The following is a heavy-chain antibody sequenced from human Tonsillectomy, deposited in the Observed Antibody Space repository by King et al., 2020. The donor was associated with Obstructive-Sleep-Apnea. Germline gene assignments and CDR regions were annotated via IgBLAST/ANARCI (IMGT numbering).Heavy chain of an antibody. CDR2: IYHSGSS. CDR1: GGSISSTNW. J-gene: IGHJ6*02. V-gene: IGHV4-4*02. Sequence: QLQESGPGLVKPSGTLSLTCAVSGGSISSTNWWTWVRQPPGTGLEWIGEIYHSGSSNYNPSLKSRVTISVDKSKNQFSLKVNSGTAADTAVYYGGRGRGRPDYYGMDVWGQGTTGTVYS. CDR3: GRGRGRPDYYGMDV. D-gene: IGHD6-25*01.